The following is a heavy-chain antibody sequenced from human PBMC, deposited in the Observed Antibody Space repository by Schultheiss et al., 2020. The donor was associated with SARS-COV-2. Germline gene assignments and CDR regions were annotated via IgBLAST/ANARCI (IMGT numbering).Heavy chain of an antibody. J-gene: IGHJ4*02. Sequence: SGPTLVKPTQTLTLTCTFSGFSLSTSGMCVSWIRQPPGKALEWLALIDWDDDKYYSTSLKTRLTISKDTSKNQVVLTMTNMDPVDTATYYCARTPYYYDSSGYYSPLDYWGQGTLVTVSS. CDR3: ARTPYYYDSSGYYSPLDY. V-gene: IGHV2-70*01. D-gene: IGHD3-22*01. CDR1: GFSLSTSGMC. CDR2: IDWDDDK.